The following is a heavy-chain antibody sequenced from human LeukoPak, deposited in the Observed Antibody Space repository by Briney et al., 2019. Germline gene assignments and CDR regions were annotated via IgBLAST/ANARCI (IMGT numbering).Heavy chain of an antibody. CDR1: GFTFSSYG. J-gene: IGHJ3*02. CDR2: ISGSGSTT. D-gene: IGHD2-15*01. CDR3: AKPRQRYCSGGSCFDAFDI. Sequence: GGSLRLSCAASGFTFSSYGMSWVRQAPGKGLEWVSAISGSGSTTYYADSVKGRFTISRDNSKNTLFLQMNSLTAEDTAIYSCAKPRQRYCSGGSCFDAFDIWGQGTMVTVSS. V-gene: IGHV3-23*01.